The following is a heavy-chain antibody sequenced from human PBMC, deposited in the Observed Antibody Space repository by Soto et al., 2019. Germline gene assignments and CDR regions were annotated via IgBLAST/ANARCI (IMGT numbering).Heavy chain of an antibody. Sequence: RYGRQWVLQAKSKGLEWVAIISNDGSNNYYADSVKGRFTITRDNAKNTLSLQMNSLRAEDTAVYYCAAEKGNYYDSRGSYPTYYWGHGPLVTVSS. CDR3: AAEKGNYYDSRGSYPTYY. CDR1: RYG. CDR2: ISNDGSNN. D-gene: IGHD3-22*01. V-gene: IGHV3-30*19. J-gene: IGHJ4*01.